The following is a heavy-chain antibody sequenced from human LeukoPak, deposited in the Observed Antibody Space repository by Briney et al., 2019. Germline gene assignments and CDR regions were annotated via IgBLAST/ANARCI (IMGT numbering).Heavy chain of an antibody. D-gene: IGHD3-3*01. V-gene: IGHV4-30-2*01. Sequence: PSETLSLTCTVSGGSISSGGYYWSWIRQPPGKGLEWIGYIYHSGSTYYNPSLKSRVTISVDRSKNQFSLKLSSVTAADTAVYYCARDSSSFGDFWIRRWFDPWGQGTLVTVSS. CDR2: IYHSGST. CDR1: GGSISSGGYY. J-gene: IGHJ5*02. CDR3: ARDSSSFGDFWIRRWFDP.